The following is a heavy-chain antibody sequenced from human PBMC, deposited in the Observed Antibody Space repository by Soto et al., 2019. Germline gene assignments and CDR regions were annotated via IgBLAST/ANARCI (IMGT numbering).Heavy chain of an antibody. D-gene: IGHD6-13*01. V-gene: IGHV3-23*01. Sequence: GGSLRLSCAASGFTFSSHAMSWVRQAPGKGLEWVSAISGSGGSTYYADSVKGRFTISRDNSKNTLYLQMNSLRAEDTAVYYCAKASIAAAGYPDYYYGMDVWGQGTTVTVSS. J-gene: IGHJ6*02. CDR1: GFTFSSHA. CDR3: AKASIAAAGYPDYYYGMDV. CDR2: ISGSGGST.